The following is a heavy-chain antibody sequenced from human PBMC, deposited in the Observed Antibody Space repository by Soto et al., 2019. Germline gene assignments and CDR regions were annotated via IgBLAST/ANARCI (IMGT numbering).Heavy chain of an antibody. Sequence: PSETLSLTCTVSGGSISSGGYYWSWIRQHPGKGLEWIGYIYYSGSTYYNPSLKSRVTISVDTSKNQFSLKLSSVTAADTAVYYCARDFRPTVRGVPYYYYGMDVWGQGTTVTVSS. CDR2: IYYSGST. CDR3: ARDFRPTVRGVPYYYYGMDV. V-gene: IGHV4-31*03. J-gene: IGHJ6*02. CDR1: GGSISSGGYY. D-gene: IGHD3-10*01.